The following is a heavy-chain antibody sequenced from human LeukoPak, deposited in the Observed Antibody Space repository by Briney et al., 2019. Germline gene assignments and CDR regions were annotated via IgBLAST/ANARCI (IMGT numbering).Heavy chain of an antibody. CDR2: ISSSSSYI. J-gene: IGHJ4*02. D-gene: IGHD3-10*01. V-gene: IGHV3-21*01. Sequence: GGSLRLSCAASGFTFSSYSMNWVRQAPGKGLEWVSSISSSSSYIYYADSVKGRFTISRENAKNSLYLQMNSLRAEDTAVYYCAGEENYYGSGSYRYWGQGTLVTVSS. CDR1: GFTFSSYS. CDR3: AGEENYYGSGSYRY.